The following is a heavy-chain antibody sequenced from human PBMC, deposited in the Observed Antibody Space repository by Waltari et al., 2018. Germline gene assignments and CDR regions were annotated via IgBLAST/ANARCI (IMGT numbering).Heavy chain of an antibody. CDR2: ISWDGGTT. D-gene: IGHD2-15*01. Sequence: EVRLVQSGGAVVQPGGSLRLSCAASGFTFDVYPMHWVRQVPGKGLEWVSRISWDGGTTYYADSVKGRFTVSRDSSKNSLYLQMNSLRVEDSALYYCGKDLSRLGVVSLCDSWGQGALVTVSS. V-gene: IGHV3-43*01. J-gene: IGHJ5*02. CDR3: GKDLSRLGVVSLCDS. CDR1: GFTFDVYP.